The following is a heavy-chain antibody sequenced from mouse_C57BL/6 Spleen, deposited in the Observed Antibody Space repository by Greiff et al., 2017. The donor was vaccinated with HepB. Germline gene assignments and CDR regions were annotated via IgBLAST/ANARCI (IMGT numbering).Heavy chain of an antibody. CDR2: IYPSDSET. V-gene: IGHV1-61*01. Sequence: QVQLQQPGAELVKPGSSVKLSCKASGYTFTSYWMDWVKQRPGQGLEWIGNIYPSDSETHYNQKFKDKATLTVDKSSSTAYMQLSSLTSEDSAVYYCARNDGYYSSFDYWGQGTTLTVSS. J-gene: IGHJ2*01. CDR1: GYTFTSYW. CDR3: ARNDGYYSSFDY. D-gene: IGHD2-3*01.